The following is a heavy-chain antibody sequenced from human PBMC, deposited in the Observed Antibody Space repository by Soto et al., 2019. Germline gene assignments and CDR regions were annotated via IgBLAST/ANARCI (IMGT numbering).Heavy chain of an antibody. CDR3: AKDGSSSWYWDYYYYYGMDV. J-gene: IGHJ6*02. Sequence: GGSLRLSCAASGFTFSSYGMHWVRQAPCKGLEWVAVISYDGSNKYYADSVKGRFTISRDNSKNTLYLQMNSLRAEDTAVYYCAKDGSSSWYWDYYYYYGMDVWGQGTTVTVSS. D-gene: IGHD6-13*01. V-gene: IGHV3-30*18. CDR1: GFTFSSYG. CDR2: ISYDGSNK.